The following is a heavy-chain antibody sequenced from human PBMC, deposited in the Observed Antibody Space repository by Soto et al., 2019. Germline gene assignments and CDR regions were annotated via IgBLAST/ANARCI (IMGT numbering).Heavy chain of an antibody. CDR3: ARDPDYGDYGEGY. CDR2: ISTHGSTI. CDR1: GFTFSKSE. Sequence: PGGSLRLSCAASGFTFSKSEMSWVRQAPGMGLEWISYISTHGSTIYYADSVKGRFTVSRDDAKNSLYLQMNSLRAEDTALYYCARDPDYGDYGEGYWGQGTLVTVSS. V-gene: IGHV3-48*03. J-gene: IGHJ4*02. D-gene: IGHD4-17*01.